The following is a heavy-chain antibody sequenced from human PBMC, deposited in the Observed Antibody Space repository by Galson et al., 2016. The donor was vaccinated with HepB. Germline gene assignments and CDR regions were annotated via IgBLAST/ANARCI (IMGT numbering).Heavy chain of an antibody. Sequence: SLRLSCAASGFTFSTQPMTWVRQAPGKGLEWVSGMSYSGSRIYYADSVKGRFTISRDNSRNTLYLQMNSLRAGDTAIYYCARKLISSGGDAFDIWGQGTMVTVSS. V-gene: IGHV3-23*01. D-gene: IGHD2-8*01. CDR1: GFTFSTQP. J-gene: IGHJ3*02. CDR2: MSYSGSRI. CDR3: ARKLISSGGDAFDI.